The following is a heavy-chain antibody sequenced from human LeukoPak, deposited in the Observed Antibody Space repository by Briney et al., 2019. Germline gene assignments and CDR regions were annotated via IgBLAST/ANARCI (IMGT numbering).Heavy chain of an antibody. CDR2: IKSDGITI. CDR3: LRDLNWSLDQ. J-gene: IGHJ4*02. CDR1: GFTFSNYM. Sequence: GGSLRLSCAASGFTFSNYMMHWVRQAPGKGLVWVSRIKSDGITITYADSVKGRFTISRDNAKNTLYLQMNSLKAEDTAVYYCLRDLNWSLDQWGQGTLVTVSS. V-gene: IGHV3-74*01. D-gene: IGHD1-20*01.